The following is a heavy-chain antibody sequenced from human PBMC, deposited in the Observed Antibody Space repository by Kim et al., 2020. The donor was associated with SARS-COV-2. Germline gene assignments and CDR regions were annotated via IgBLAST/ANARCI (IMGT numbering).Heavy chain of an antibody. CDR1: GFTVSSNY. CDR2: IYSGGIT. V-gene: IGHV3-53*01. CDR3: ARDLAYSSSWKGGFDY. D-gene: IGHD6-13*01. Sequence: GGSLRLSCAASGFTVSSNYMSWVRQAPGKGLEWVSVIYSGGITYYADSVKGRFTISRDNSKNTLYLQMNSLRAEDTAVYYCARDLAYSSSWKGGFDYWGQGTLVTVSS. J-gene: IGHJ4*02.